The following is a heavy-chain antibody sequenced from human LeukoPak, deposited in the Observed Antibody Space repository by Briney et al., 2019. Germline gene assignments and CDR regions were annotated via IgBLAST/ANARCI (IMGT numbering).Heavy chain of an antibody. CDR1: GYTFTGYN. Sequence: GASVKVSCKASGYTFTGYNMHWVRQVPGQGLEWMGWINPNSGDTNYAQNFQGRVTMTRDTSISTAYMELNRLRSDDTAVYYCARDQFAFGLFDYWGQGTLVTVSS. J-gene: IGHJ4*02. V-gene: IGHV1-2*02. CDR2: INPNSGDT. D-gene: IGHD3/OR15-3a*01. CDR3: ARDQFAFGLFDY.